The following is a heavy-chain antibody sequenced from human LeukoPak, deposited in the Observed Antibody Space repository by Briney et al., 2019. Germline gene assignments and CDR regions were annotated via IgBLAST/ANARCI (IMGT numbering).Heavy chain of an antibody. D-gene: IGHD4-17*01. CDR1: GYTFTDYA. CDR2: INTNTGNP. CDR3: ARTTHPYYFDY. V-gene: IGHV7-4-1*02. J-gene: IGHJ4*02. Sequence: ASVKVSCKASGYTFTDYAVNWVRQAPGQGLEWMGWINTNTGNPTYAQGFTGRFVFALDTSVSTAYLQISSLKAEDTAVYYCARTTHPYYFDYWGQGTLVTVSS.